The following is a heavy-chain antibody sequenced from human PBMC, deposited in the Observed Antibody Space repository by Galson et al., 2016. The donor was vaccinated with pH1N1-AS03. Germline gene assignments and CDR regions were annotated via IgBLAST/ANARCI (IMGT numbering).Heavy chain of an antibody. Sequence: SLRLSCAASGFTFNNYAMGWVRQAPGKGLEWVSIVSDRGGVTFYADFVKGRFTISRDNSKDTVNLQMNSLRAEDTALYYCAKGKINDTSGNSLFDRGGQGTLVTVSS. CDR2: VSDRGGVT. J-gene: IGHJ5*02. CDR1: GFTFNNYA. CDR3: AKGKINDTSGNSLFDR. D-gene: IGHD3-22*01. V-gene: IGHV3-23*01.